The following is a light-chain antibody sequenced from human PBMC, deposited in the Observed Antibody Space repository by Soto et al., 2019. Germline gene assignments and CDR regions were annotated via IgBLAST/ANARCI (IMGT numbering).Light chain of an antibody. CDR2: GAS. CDR1: QSVSSN. Sequence: EMVMTHPPATLSVSPGESATFSCRASQSVSSNLAWYQQKPGQAPRLLIYGASIRATGIPARFSGSGSGTEFTLTISSLQSEDFAVYYCQHYNNWPPWTFGQGTKVDI. J-gene: IGKJ1*01. CDR3: QHYNNWPPWT. V-gene: IGKV3-15*01.